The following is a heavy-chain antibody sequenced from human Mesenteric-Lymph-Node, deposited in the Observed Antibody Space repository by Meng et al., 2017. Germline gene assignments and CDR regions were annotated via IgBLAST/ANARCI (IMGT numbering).Heavy chain of an antibody. Sequence: QVKLQGSGPGLVKPLGTLSLTCIVSGDSISRDIWWSWVRQPPGKGLEWIGEVYHRGDTNYNPSLKSRVDISVDKSKNQFYLSLFSVTAADTAVYYCGRDQGRELINHWGQGTPVTVSS. V-gene: IGHV4-4*02. D-gene: IGHD1-7*01. J-gene: IGHJ4*02. CDR1: GDSISRDIW. CDR2: VYHRGDT. CDR3: GRDQGRELINH.